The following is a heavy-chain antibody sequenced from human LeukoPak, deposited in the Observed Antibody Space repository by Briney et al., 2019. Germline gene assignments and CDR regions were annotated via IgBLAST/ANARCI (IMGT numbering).Heavy chain of an antibody. D-gene: IGHD3-22*01. CDR3: VRSDYYGSSGYYYGY. V-gene: IGHV3-74*01. J-gene: IGHJ4*02. CDR2: ISDDGRTT. Sequence: GGSLRLSCAASGFTFSSYWIHWVRQVPGKGLVWVSRISDDGRTTTYADSVKGRFTISRDNAENTVYMHMNSLRAEDTAVYYCVRSDYYGSSGYYYGYWGQRTLVTVSS. CDR1: GFTFSSYW.